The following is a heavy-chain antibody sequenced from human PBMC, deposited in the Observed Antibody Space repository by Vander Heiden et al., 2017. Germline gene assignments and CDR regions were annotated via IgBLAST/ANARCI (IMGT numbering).Heavy chain of an antibody. Sequence: QITLKESGPTLVKPTQTLTLTCTFSGFSLSTSGVGVGWIRQPPGKALEWLALIYWNDDKRYSPSRKSRLTITKDTSKNQGVLTMTNMDPVETATYYCAHSPPRRQWEKPLFDPWGQGTLVTVSS. V-gene: IGHV2-5*01. CDR1: GFSLSTSGVG. J-gene: IGHJ5*02. CDR3: AHSPPRRQWEKPLFDP. D-gene: IGHD1-26*01. CDR2: IYWNDDK.